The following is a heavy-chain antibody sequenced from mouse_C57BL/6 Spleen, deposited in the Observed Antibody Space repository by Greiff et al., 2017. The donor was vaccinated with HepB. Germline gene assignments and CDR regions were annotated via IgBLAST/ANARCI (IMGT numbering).Heavy chain of an antibody. CDR3: ARWVYDYDDY. Sequence: QVHVKQSGAELVKPGASVKISCKASGYAFSSYWMNWVKQRPGKGLEWIGQIYPGDGDTNYNGKFKGKATLTADKSSSTAYMQLSSLTSEDSAVYFCARWVYDYDDYWGQGTTLTVSS. CDR2: IYPGDGDT. CDR1: GYAFSSYW. V-gene: IGHV1-80*01. D-gene: IGHD2-4*01. J-gene: IGHJ2*01.